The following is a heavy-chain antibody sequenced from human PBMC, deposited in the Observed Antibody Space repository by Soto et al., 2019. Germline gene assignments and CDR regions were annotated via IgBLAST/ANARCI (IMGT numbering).Heavy chain of an antibody. CDR3: ARERAGYSSGWYAYHY. V-gene: IGHV3-11*01. CDR2: ISSSGSTI. Sequence: GGSLRLSCAASGFTFSDYYMSWIRQAPGKGLEWVSYISSSGSTIYYADSMKGRFTISRDNAKNSLYLQMNSLRAEDTAVYYCARERAGYSSGWYAYHYWGQGTLVTVSS. J-gene: IGHJ4*02. CDR1: GFTFSDYY. D-gene: IGHD6-19*01.